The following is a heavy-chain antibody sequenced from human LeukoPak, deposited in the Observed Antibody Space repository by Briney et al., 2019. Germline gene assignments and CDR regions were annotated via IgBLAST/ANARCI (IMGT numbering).Heavy chain of an antibody. V-gene: IGHV3-23*01. CDR1: GFTFSSYA. CDR3: AKARYFDWLLFLDY. Sequence: GGSLRLSCAAPGFTFSSYAMSWVRQAPGKGLEWVSAISGSGGSTYYADSVKGRFTISRDNSKNTLYLQMNSLRAEDTAVYYCAKARYFDWLLFLDYWGQGTLVTVSS. CDR2: ISGSGGST. J-gene: IGHJ4*02. D-gene: IGHD3-9*01.